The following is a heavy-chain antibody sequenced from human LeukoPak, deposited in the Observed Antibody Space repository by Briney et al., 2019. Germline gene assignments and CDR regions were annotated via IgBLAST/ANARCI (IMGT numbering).Heavy chain of an antibody. J-gene: IGHJ4*02. D-gene: IGHD1-20*01. CDR1: GGSFSGYY. CDR3: ARGAPRYNWNGYFDY. V-gene: IGHV4-34*01. Sequence: SETLSLTCAAYGGSFSGYYWSWIRQPPGKGLEWIGEINHGGSTNYNPSLKSRVTISVDTSKNQFSLKLSSVTAADTAVYYCARGAPRYNWNGYFDYWGQGTLVTVSS. CDR2: INHGGST.